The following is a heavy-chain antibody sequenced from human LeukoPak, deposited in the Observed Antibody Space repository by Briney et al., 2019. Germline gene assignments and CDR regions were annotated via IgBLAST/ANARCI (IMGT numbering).Heavy chain of an antibody. J-gene: IGHJ6*02. D-gene: IGHD5-18*01. Sequence: GGSLRLSCAASGFTFSSYSMNWVRQAPGKGLEWVSSISSSSSYIYYADSVKGRFTISRDNAKNPLYLQMNSLRAEDTTVYYCARTADYYYGMDVWGQGTTVTVSS. V-gene: IGHV3-21*01. CDR2: ISSSSSYI. CDR3: ARTADYYYGMDV. CDR1: GFTFSSYS.